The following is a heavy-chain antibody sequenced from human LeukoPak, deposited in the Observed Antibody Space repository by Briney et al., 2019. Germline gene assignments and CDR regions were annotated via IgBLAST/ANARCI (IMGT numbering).Heavy chain of an antibody. J-gene: IGHJ4*02. V-gene: IGHV4-59*11. CDR1: GGSISSHY. CDR3: ARCTKYGGNFDY. CDR2: IYYSGST. D-gene: IGHD4-23*01. Sequence: PSETLSLTCTVSGGSISSHYWSWNRQPPGKGLEWIGYIYYSGSTNYNPSLKSRVTISVDTSKNQFSLKLSSVTAADTAVYYCARCTKYGGNFDYWGQGTLVTVSS.